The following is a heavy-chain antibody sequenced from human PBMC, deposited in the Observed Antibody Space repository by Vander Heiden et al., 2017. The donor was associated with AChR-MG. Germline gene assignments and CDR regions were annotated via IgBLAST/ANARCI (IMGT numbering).Heavy chain of an antibody. CDR1: GGTFSSYA. V-gene: IGHV1-69*01. Sequence: QVQLVQSGAEVKKPGSSVKVSCKASGGTFSSYAISWVRQAPGQGLEWMGGIIPSFGTANYAQKFQGRVTITADESTSTAYMELSSLRSEDTAVYYCAREAPGGFWSGYYWFDPWGQGTLVTVSS. CDR3: AREAPGGFWSGYYWFDP. CDR2: IIPSFGTA. J-gene: IGHJ5*02. D-gene: IGHD3-3*01.